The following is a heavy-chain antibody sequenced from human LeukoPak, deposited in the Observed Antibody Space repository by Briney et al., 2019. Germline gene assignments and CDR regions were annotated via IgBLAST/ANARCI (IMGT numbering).Heavy chain of an antibody. V-gene: IGHV4-59*01. CDR3: ARGEHSSGYYYYFDY. CDR2: IYYSGST. D-gene: IGHD3-22*01. J-gene: IGHJ4*02. CDR1: GGSISSYY. Sequence: SETLSLTCTVSGGSISSYYWSWIRQPPAKGLEWIRYIYYSGSTNYNPSPKSRVTISVDTSKNQFSLKLSSVTDADTAVYYCARGEHSSGYYYYFDYWGQGTLVTVSS.